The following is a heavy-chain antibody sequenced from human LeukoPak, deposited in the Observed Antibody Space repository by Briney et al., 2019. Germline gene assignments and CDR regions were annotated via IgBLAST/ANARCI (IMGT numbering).Heavy chain of an antibody. Sequence: ASVTVSCTASGYTFTSYYMHWVRQPPGQGLEWMGIINPSGGSTSYAQKFQGRVTMTRDMSTSTVYMELSSLRSEDTAVYYCARDVGTAMVKKIVGYYFDYWGQGTLVTVSS. CDR1: GYTFTSYY. V-gene: IGHV1-46*01. D-gene: IGHD5-18*01. J-gene: IGHJ4*02. CDR3: ARDVGTAMVKKIVGYYFDY. CDR2: INPSGGST.